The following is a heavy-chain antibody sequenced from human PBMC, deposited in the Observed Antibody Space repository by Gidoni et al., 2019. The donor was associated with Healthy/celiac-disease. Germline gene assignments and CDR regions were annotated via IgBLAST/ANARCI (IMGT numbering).Heavy chain of an antibody. J-gene: IGHJ4*02. Sequence: EVQLVESGGGLVQPGRSLRPSCTASGFTFGAYAMIWVRQAPGKGVEWVGCIRSKAYGGTTEYAASVNGRCTIARDDSKSIAYLQMNSLKTEDTAVYYCTRGPGATYYFDYWGQGTLVTVSS. CDR2: IRSKAYGGTT. CDR1: GFTFGAYA. V-gene: IGHV3-49*04. CDR3: TRGPGATYYFDY. D-gene: IGHD1-26*01.